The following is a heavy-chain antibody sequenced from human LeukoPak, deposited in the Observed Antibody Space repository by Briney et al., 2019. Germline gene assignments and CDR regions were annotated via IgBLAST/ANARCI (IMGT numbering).Heavy chain of an antibody. D-gene: IGHD5-24*01. CDR1: GFTFSSYA. J-gene: IGHJ4*02. V-gene: IGHV3-30*04. Sequence: GGSLRLSCAASGFTFSSYAMHWVRQAPGKGLEWVAVISYDGSNKYYADSVKGRFTISRDNSKSTLSLQMNSLRAEDTAVYYCAKPGIQRWLQLFDYWGQGTLVTVSS. CDR3: AKPGIQRWLQLFDY. CDR2: ISYDGSNK.